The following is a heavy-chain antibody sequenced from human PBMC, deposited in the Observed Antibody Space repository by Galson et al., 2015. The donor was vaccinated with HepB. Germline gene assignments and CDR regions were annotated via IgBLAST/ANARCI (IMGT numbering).Heavy chain of an antibody. V-gene: IGHV3-23*01. CDR2: ISGSVTYT. Sequence: SLRLSCAASGFTFGIYALSWVRQAPGKGLEWVSSISGSVTYTHYADSVKGRFTISRDNSKNTLYLQMNSLRVEDTAVYYCVTSRGTYPLNYYGMDVWGQGTTVTVSS. CDR1: GFTFGIYA. CDR3: VTSRGTYPLNYYGMDV. J-gene: IGHJ6*02.